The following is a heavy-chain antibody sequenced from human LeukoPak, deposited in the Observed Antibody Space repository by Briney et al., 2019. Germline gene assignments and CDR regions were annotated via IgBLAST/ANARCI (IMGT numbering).Heavy chain of an antibody. V-gene: IGHV1-69*13. CDR2: IIPIFGTA. D-gene: IGHD1-26*01. CDR3: ARDCGRGELLSY. J-gene: IGHJ4*02. CDR1: GGTFSSYA. Sequence: GASVKVSCKASGGTFSSYAISWVRQAPGQGLEWMGGIIPIFGTANYAQKFQGRVTITADESTSTAYMELSSLRSEATAVYYCARDCGRGELLSYWGQGTLVTVSS.